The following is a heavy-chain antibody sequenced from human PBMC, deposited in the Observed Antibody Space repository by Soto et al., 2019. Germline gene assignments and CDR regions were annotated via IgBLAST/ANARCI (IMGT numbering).Heavy chain of an antibody. CDR1: GGSISSSNW. D-gene: IGHD3-16*02. J-gene: IGHJ4*02. CDR2: IYHSGST. Sequence: QVQLQESGPGLVKPSGTLSLTCAVSGGSISSSNWWSWVRQPPGKGLEWIGEIYHSGSTNYNPSLKSRVTRSVDKSKNQFSLKLSSVTAADTAVYYCARTRDDYVWGSYRYTDYWGQGTLVTVSS. CDR3: ARTRDDYVWGSYRYTDY. V-gene: IGHV4-4*02.